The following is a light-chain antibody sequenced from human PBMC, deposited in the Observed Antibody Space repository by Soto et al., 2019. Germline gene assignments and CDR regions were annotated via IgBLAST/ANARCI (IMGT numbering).Light chain of an antibody. CDR2: GAS. CDR3: QQYNNWPPLT. Sequence: EIVMTQSTATLSVSPGERATLSCRASQSVSSNLAWYQQKPGQAPRLLIYGASTRATGIPARFSGSGYGTEFTLTISSLQSEDFAVYYCQQYNNWPPLTFGGGTKGEIK. V-gene: IGKV3-15*01. J-gene: IGKJ4*01. CDR1: QSVSSN.